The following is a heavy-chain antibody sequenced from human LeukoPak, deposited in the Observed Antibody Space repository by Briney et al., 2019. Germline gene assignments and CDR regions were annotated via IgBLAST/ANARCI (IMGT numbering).Heavy chain of an antibody. Sequence: GGSLRLSCAASGFTFSSYGMHWVRQAAGKGREWVEVIWYDGSNKYYADSVKRRFTISRDNAKNSLYLQMNSLRDEDTAVYYCARDGDSSGYYAAFDIWGQGTMVTVSS. V-gene: IGHV3-33*01. D-gene: IGHD3-22*01. CDR3: ARDGDSSGYYAAFDI. CDR1: GFTFSSYG. CDR2: IWYDGSNK. J-gene: IGHJ3*02.